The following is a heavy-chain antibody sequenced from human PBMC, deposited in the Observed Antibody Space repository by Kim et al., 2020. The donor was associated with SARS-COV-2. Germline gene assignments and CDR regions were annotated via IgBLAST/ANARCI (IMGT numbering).Heavy chain of an antibody. CDR3: AKKRNGVASCPDY. V-gene: IGHV3-23*01. CDR1: GLTFSSYA. Sequence: GGSLRLSCAASGLTFSSYAMSWVRQAPGKGLERISATTTSGASTYYADSVKGRFTISRDNPKNMLFLQMNSLRAEDTAVYYCAKKRNGVASCPDYWGQGALVTVSS. CDR2: TTTSGAST. J-gene: IGHJ4*02. D-gene: IGHD3-3*01.